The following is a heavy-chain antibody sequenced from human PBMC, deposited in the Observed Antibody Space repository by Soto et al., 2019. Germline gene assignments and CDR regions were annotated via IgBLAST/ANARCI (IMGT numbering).Heavy chain of an antibody. CDR2: IYYNGRT. CDR3: ARRPKSGSFHYYGVDV. D-gene: IGHD1-26*01. J-gene: IGHJ6*02. V-gene: IGHV4-39*01. Sequence: SETLSLTCTVSGGSISSSSYYWDWIRQPPGKGLEWIGNIYYNGRTYYNPSLRSRVTISVDTSQNQFSLKLSSVTAADTAVYYCARRPKSGSFHYYGVDVWGQGTTGTVS. CDR1: GGSISSSSYY.